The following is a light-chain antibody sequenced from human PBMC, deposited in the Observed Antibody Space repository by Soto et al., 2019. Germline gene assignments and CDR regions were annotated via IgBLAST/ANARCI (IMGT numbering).Light chain of an antibody. CDR1: QSVSSS. J-gene: IGKJ1*01. V-gene: IGKV3-15*01. Sequence: EIVMTQSPATHPPSAGHRANLYCXXXQSVSSSVAWYQQKPGQAPRLLIYDSSSRATGVPARFSGSGSGTEFSLAISSLQSEDFAVYYCQQYYNWPPTWTFGQGTKVDNK. CDR2: DSS. CDR3: QQYYNWPPTWT.